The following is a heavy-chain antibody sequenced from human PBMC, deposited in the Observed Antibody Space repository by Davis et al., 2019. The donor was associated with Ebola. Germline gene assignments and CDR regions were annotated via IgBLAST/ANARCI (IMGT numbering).Heavy chain of an antibody. J-gene: IGHJ6*02. CDR2: IGADGYST. CDR3: ARDREDIYYYYYGMDV. Sequence: PGGSLRLSCEASGFTFHDHAIHWVRQPPGKGLEWVSLIGADGYSTYYADSVKGRFTISRDNAKNSLYLQMNSLRAEDTAVYYCARDREDIYYYYYGMDVWGQGTTVTVSS. D-gene: IGHD2-15*01. V-gene: IGHV3-43*02. CDR1: GFTFHDHA.